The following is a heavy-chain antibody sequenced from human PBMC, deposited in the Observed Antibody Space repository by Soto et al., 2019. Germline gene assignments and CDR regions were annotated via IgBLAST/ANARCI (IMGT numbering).Heavy chain of an antibody. CDR3: ARASTSGNYYHFY. Sequence: GASVKVSCKASGYTFTSYGITWVRQAPGQGLEWMGWISCYNGDTNYAQKLQGRVTMTTDTSTSTAFMELRDLRADDTAVYFCARASTSGNYYHFYWGQGTLVTVSS. V-gene: IGHV1-18*01. J-gene: IGHJ4*02. CDR1: GYTFTSYG. D-gene: IGHD3-10*01. CDR2: ISCYNGDT.